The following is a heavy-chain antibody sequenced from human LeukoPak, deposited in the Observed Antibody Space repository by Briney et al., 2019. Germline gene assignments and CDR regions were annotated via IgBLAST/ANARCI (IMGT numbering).Heavy chain of an antibody. CDR3: ARLIGDRTIYDY. D-gene: IGHD6-6*01. Sequence: GGSLRLSCAASGFTFRTYWMSWVRQAPGKGLEWVASINQGGSETYYVESVKGRFTISRDNAMNSFFLQMNSLRAEDTAAYYCARLIGDRTIYDYWGQGTLVTVSS. CDR2: INQGGSET. J-gene: IGHJ4*02. CDR1: GFTFRTYW. V-gene: IGHV3-7*01.